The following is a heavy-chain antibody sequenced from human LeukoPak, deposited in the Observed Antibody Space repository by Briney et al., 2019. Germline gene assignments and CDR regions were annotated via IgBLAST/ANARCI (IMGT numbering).Heavy chain of an antibody. Sequence: SETLSLTCTVFGGSISSYYWSWIRQPPGKGLEWIGYIYYSGSTNYNPSLKSRVTISVDTSKNQFSLKLSSVTAADTAVYYCARVRDGYNFDYWGQGTLVTVSS. CDR1: GGSISSYY. CDR2: IYYSGST. J-gene: IGHJ4*02. D-gene: IGHD5-24*01. CDR3: ARVRDGYNFDY. V-gene: IGHV4-59*01.